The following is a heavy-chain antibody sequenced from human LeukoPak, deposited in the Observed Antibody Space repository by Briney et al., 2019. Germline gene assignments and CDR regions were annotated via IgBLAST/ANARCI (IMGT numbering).Heavy chain of an antibody. J-gene: IGHJ6*03. Sequence: GGSLRLSCAASGFTVSSSYMSWVRQAPGKGLEWVSGIYSGGSTYYADSVKGRFTISRDNSKNTLYLQMNSLRAEDTAVYYCARGGTTGTTHYYYSYMDVWGKGTTVTVSS. D-gene: IGHD1-1*01. CDR2: IYSGGST. CDR1: GFTVSSSY. CDR3: ARGGTTGTTHYYYSYMDV. V-gene: IGHV3-53*01.